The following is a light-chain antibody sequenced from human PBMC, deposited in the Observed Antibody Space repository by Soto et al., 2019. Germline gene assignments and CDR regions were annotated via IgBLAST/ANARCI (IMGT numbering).Light chain of an antibody. CDR2: EVS. Sequence: QSALTQPPSASGSPGQSVTISCTGTSSDVGGYNSVSWYQQHPGKAPKLMIYEVSQRPSGVPVRFSGSKSGNTASLTVSGLQAEDEADYYCSSFAGSDSVLFGGGTKLT. V-gene: IGLV2-8*01. CDR3: SSFAGSDSVL. CDR1: SSDVGGYNS. J-gene: IGLJ2*01.